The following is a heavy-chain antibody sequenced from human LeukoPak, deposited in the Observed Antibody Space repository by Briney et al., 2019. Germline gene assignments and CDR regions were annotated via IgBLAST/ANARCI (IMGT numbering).Heavy chain of an antibody. Sequence: PSETLSLTCTVSGGSISSGDYYWSWIRQPPGKGLEWIGYIYYSGSTYYNPSLKSRVTISVDTSKNQFSPKLSSVTAADTAVYYCARAWGSGAFDIWGQGTMVTVSS. D-gene: IGHD7-27*01. CDR1: GGSISSGDYY. CDR2: IYYSGST. J-gene: IGHJ3*02. CDR3: ARAWGSGAFDI. V-gene: IGHV4-30-4*08.